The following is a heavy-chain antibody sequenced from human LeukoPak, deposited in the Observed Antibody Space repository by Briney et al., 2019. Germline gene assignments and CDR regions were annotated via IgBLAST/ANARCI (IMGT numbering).Heavy chain of an antibody. CDR2: INAGNGNT. CDR1: GYTFTSYA. CDR3: ARDDMLMVYASYGMDV. Sequence: VASVKVSCKASGYTFTSYAMHWVRQAPGQRLEWMGWINAGNGNTKYSQKFQGRVTITRDTSASTAYMELSSLRSEDTAVYYCARDDMLMVYASYGMDVWGQGTTVTVSS. J-gene: IGHJ6*02. D-gene: IGHD2-8*01. V-gene: IGHV1-3*01.